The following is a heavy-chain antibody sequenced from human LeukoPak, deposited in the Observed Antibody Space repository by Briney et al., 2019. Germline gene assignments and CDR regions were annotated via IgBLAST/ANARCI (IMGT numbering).Heavy chain of an antibody. D-gene: IGHD2-2*02. CDR2: ISAYNGDT. CDR1: GYTFTSYG. Sequence: GASVRVSCKASGYTFTSYGISWLRQAPGQGLEWMGWISAYNGDTNYAQKLQGRVTMTTDTSTSTAYMELRSLRSDDTAVYYCARYCSRTSCYTDYWGQGTLVTVSS. V-gene: IGHV1-18*01. J-gene: IGHJ4*02. CDR3: ARYCSRTSCYTDY.